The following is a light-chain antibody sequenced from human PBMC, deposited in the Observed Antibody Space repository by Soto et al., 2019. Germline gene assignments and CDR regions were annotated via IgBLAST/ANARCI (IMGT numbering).Light chain of an antibody. CDR1: QRISSW. J-gene: IGKJ1*01. Sequence: DIQMTQSPSSLSAYVGARVTITCRASQRISSWLAWYQQKPGKAPKLLIYDASSLEGGVPSRFSGSGSGTDFALTINSLQPEDFATIYCQQTYSTPWTFGQGTKVDIK. CDR3: QQTYSTPWT. V-gene: IGKV1-39*01. CDR2: DAS.